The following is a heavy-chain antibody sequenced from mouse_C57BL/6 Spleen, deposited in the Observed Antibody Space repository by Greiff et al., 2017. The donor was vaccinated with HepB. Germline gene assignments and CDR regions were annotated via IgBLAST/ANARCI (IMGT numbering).Heavy chain of an antibody. Sequence: EGKLMESGGGLVKPGGSLKLSCAASGFTFSSYAMSWVRQTPEKRLEWVATISDGGSYTYYPDNVKGRFTISRDNAKNNLYLQMSHLKSEDTAMYYCARDNPYYYGSSQAWFAYWGQGTLVTVSA. J-gene: IGHJ3*01. D-gene: IGHD1-1*01. V-gene: IGHV5-4*01. CDR1: GFTFSSYA. CDR2: ISDGGSYT. CDR3: ARDNPYYYGSSQAWFAY.